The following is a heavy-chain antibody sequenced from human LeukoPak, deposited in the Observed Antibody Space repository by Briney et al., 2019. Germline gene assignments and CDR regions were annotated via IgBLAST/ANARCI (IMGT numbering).Heavy chain of an antibody. CDR1: GDSISSSGYY. J-gene: IGHJ6*03. D-gene: IGHD6-6*01. V-gene: IGHV4-39*07. Sequence: SETLSLTCSVSGDSISSSGYYWDWIRQPPGKGLEWIGEINHSGSTNYNPSLKSRVTISVDTSKNQFSLKLSSVTAADTAVYYCARGPAIAARAYYYYYMDVWGKGTTVTVSS. CDR2: INHSGST. CDR3: ARGPAIAARAYYYYYMDV.